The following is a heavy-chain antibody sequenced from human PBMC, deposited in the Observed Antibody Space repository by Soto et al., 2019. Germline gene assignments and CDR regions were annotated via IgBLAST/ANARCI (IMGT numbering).Heavy chain of an antibody. Sequence: QVQLQESGPGRVKPSQTLSLTCTVSGGSISSDDYYWSWLRQPPGKGLEWIGYVYNGGSTYTNPSLKSRVTISLDSSENQFSLNLTSVTSADTAMYFCATGGWGPFGYWGQGQLVTVSS. J-gene: IGHJ4*02. CDR3: ATGGWGPFGY. CDR2: VYNGGST. V-gene: IGHV4-30-4*01. CDR1: GGSISSDDYY. D-gene: IGHD3-16*01.